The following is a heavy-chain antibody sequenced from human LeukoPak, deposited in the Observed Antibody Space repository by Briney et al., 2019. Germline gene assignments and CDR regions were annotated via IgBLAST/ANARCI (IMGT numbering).Heavy chain of an antibody. V-gene: IGHV3-23*01. J-gene: IGHJ5*02. CDR1: GFTFSGYA. CDR3: AKDEGRRYQLPNWFDP. Sequence: PGGSLRLSCAASGFTFSGYAMTWVRQAPGKGLECVSTISGGRGTTFYADSVRGRFTISRDNSKNTLYLQMNSLRAEDTAVYYCAKDEGRRYQLPNWFDPWGQGTLVTVSS. CDR2: ISGGRGTT. D-gene: IGHD2-2*01.